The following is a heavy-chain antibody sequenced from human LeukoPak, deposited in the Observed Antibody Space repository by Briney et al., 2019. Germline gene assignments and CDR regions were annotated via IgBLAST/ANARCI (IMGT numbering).Heavy chain of an antibody. D-gene: IGHD2-2*02. V-gene: IGHV4-34*01. J-gene: IGHJ6*02. Sequence: SETLSLTCAVYGGSFSGYYWSWIRQPPGKGLEWIGEINHSGSTNYNPSLKSRVTISVDTSKNQFSLKLSSVTAADTAVYYCARGLIVVVPAAIFGYYYYGMDVWGQGTTVTVSS. CDR1: GGSFSGYY. CDR2: INHSGST. CDR3: ARGLIVVVPAAIFGYYYYGMDV.